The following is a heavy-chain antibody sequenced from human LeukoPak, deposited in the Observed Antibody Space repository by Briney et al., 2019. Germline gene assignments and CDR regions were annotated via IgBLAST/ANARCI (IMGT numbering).Heavy chain of an antibody. CDR3: AVRFGTLASIS. CDR2: INHRGTT. V-gene: IGHV4-4*02. D-gene: IGHD3-10*01. CDR1: GASSSSNNW. Sequence: SETLSLTCAVSGASSSSNNWWSWVRQPPGKGLEWIGEINHRGTTYYNSSLWSRVTISVDKAKNQLSLNLTSVTAADRAVYYCAVRFGTLASISWGQGTLV. J-gene: IGHJ5*02.